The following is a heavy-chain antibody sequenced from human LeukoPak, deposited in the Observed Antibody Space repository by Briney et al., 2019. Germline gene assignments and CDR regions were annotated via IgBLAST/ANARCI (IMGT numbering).Heavy chain of an antibody. D-gene: IGHD6-19*01. CDR1: GFTFSSYA. Sequence: GGSLRLSCAASGFTFSSYAMSWVRQAPGKGLEWVSAISGSGGSTYYADSVKGRFTISRDNSKNALYLQMNSLRAEDTAVYYCAKEVERAVAGTWNYWGQGTLVTVSS. J-gene: IGHJ4*02. V-gene: IGHV3-23*01. CDR2: ISGSGGST. CDR3: AKEVERAVAGTWNY.